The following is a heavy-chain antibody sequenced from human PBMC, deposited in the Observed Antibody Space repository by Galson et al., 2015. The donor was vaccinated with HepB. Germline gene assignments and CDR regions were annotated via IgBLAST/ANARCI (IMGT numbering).Heavy chain of an antibody. CDR3: AREGVRDGGRGFYMDV. CDR1: GFSFTTYP. D-gene: IGHD4-23*01. CDR2: ISYDGSDE. V-gene: IGHV3-30*04. J-gene: IGHJ6*03. Sequence: SLRLSCAASGFSFTTYPMHWVRQAPGKGLEWVSVISYDGSDENYADSVKGRFTISRDNSRNALYLQMNSLRDEDTAVYYCAREGVRDGGRGFYMDVWGKGTTVPVSS.